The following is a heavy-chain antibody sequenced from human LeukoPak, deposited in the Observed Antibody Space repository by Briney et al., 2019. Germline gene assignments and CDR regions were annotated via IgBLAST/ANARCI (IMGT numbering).Heavy chain of an antibody. J-gene: IGHJ6*02. D-gene: IGHD3-10*01. CDR2: ISGSGGST. V-gene: IGHV3-23*01. CDR3: ARAEGRFGEPHYYYGMDV. CDR1: GFTFSSYA. Sequence: GGSLRLSCAASGFTFSSYAMSWVRQAPGKGLEWVSAISGSGGSTYYADSVKGRFTISRDNSKNTLYLQMNSLRAEDTAVYYCARAEGRFGEPHYYYGMDVWGQGTTVTVSS.